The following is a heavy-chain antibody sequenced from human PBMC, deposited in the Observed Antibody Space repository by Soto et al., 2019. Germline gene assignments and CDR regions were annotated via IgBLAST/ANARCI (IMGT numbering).Heavy chain of an antibody. CDR2: IWYDGSNK. J-gene: IGHJ3*02. CDR3: ARASTRDDAFDI. D-gene: IGHD1-26*01. CDR1: GFTFSSYG. Sequence: QVQLVESGGGVVQPGRSLRLSCAASGFTFSSYGMHWVRQAPGKGLEWVAVIWYDGSNKYYADSVKGRFTISRDNSKNTLYLQMNILRAEDTAVYYCARASTRDDAFDIWGQGTMVTVSS. V-gene: IGHV3-33*01.